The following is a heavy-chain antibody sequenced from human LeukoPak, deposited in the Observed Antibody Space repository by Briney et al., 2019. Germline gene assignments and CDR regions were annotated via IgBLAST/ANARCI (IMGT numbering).Heavy chain of an antibody. Sequence: TSATLSLTCTASGGSINYYYWSWIRQPAGRGLEWIGRIYASGSTNYNPSLKSQVTMSVDTSNNQLSLKMTTVTAADTAVYYCARSHRRADFSGHYYEDWYFDLWGRGTLVTVSS. CDR3: ARSHRRADFSGHYYEDWYFDL. V-gene: IGHV4-4*07. CDR2: IYASGST. J-gene: IGHJ2*01. D-gene: IGHD3-22*01. CDR1: GGSINYYY.